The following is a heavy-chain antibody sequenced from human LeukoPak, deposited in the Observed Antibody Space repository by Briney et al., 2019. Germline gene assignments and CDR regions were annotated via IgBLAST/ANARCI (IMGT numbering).Heavy chain of an antibody. V-gene: IGHV1-2*02. D-gene: IGHD5-18*01. Sequence: ASVKVSCKASGYTFTGYYMHWVRQAPGQGLEWMGWINPNSGGTNYAQKFQGRVTMTRDTSISTAYMELSRLRSDDTAVYYCAREMDTGGNSDYWGQGTLVTVSS. CDR2: INPNSGGT. CDR1: GYTFTGYY. CDR3: AREMDTGGNSDY. J-gene: IGHJ4*02.